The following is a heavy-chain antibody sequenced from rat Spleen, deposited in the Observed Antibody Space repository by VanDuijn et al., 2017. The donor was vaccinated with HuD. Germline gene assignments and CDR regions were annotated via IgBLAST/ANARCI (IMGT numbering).Heavy chain of an antibody. D-gene: IGHD3-1*01. CDR3: TTHPRY. CDR2: IWGNGNT. CDR1: GFSLSNYG. Sequence: QVQLKESGPGLVQPSQTLSLTCTVSGFSLSNYGVIWVRQPPGKGLEWMGVIWGNGNTNYNSALKSRLSISRDTSKNQVFLKMNSLQTDDTGTYYCTTHPRYWGQGVMVTVSS. V-gene: IGHV2-13*01. J-gene: IGHJ2*01.